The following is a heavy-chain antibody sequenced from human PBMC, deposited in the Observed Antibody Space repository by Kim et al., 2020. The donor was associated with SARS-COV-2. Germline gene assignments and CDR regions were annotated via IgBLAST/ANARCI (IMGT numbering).Heavy chain of an antibody. CDR1: GDSVSSNSAA. V-gene: IGHV6-1*01. Sequence: SQTLSLTCAISGDSVSSNSAAWNWIRQSPSRGLEWLGRTYYRSKWYNDYAVSVKSRITINPDTSKNQFSLQLNSVTPEDTAVYYCARDPITPAGTTFFGMDVWGQGTTVTVSS. D-gene: IGHD2-2*01. J-gene: IGHJ6*02. CDR2: TYYRSKWYN. CDR3: ARDPITPAGTTFFGMDV.